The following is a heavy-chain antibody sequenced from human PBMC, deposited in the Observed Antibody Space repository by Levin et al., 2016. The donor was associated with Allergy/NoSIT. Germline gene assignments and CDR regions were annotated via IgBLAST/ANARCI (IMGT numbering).Heavy chain of an antibody. V-gene: IGHV3-66*01. CDR2: MYSGGSR. J-gene: IGHJ6*03. Sequence: GGSLRLSCAASGFTVSDNYITWLRQAPGKGLEWVAVMYSGGSRYYADSVKGRFTISRDDAKNSLFLQMNSLRADDTAVYYCARDPIGSYYYYYMDVWGKGTTVTVSS. CDR1: GFTVSDNY. CDR3: ARDPIGSYYYYYMDV. D-gene: IGHD1-26*01.